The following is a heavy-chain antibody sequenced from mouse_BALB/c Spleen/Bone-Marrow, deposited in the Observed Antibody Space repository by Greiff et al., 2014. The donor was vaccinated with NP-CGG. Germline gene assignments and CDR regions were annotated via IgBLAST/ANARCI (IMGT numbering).Heavy chain of an antibody. V-gene: IGHV1-37*01. D-gene: IGHD2-3*01. CDR1: GYSFTGYF. J-gene: IGHJ4*01. CDR2: INPFNGDT. CDR3: GRWGDGYYYAMDY. Sequence: VQLQQSGPDLVKPGASVKLSCKASGYSFTGYFLNWVRQSQGKSLEWIGRINPFNGDTFYNQKFKGKATLTVDKSSTTAHMELLSLTSEDSAVYYCGRWGDGYYYAMDYWGQGTSVTVSS.